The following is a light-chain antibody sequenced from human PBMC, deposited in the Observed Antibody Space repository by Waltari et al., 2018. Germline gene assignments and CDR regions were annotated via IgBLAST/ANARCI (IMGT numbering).Light chain of an antibody. CDR3: SSYTDTKTYV. V-gene: IGLV2-14*01. CDR1: RSDVGAYNH. J-gene: IGLJ1*01. Sequence: QSALTQPASVSGSPGQSITISCTGTRSDVGAYNHFSWFRQYPGKDPELIIYDVSNRPFGVSSRFSGSKSGNTASLTISGLQAGDEGDYYCSSYTDTKTYVFGSGTTVSVV. CDR2: DVS.